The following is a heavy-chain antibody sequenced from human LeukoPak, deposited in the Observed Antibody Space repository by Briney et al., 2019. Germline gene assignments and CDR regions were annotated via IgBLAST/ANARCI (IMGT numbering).Heavy chain of an antibody. CDR2: ISSSSTI. CDR3: ASGGSSGWYLRSLDY. Sequence: GGSLRLSCAGSGFTFSNYGINWVRQAPGKGLEWVSYISSSSTIYYADSVKGRFTISRDNAKNSLYLQMNSLRAEDTAVYYCASGGSSGWYLRSLDYWGQGTLVTVSS. V-gene: IGHV3-48*04. J-gene: IGHJ4*02. D-gene: IGHD6-19*01. CDR1: GFTFSNYG.